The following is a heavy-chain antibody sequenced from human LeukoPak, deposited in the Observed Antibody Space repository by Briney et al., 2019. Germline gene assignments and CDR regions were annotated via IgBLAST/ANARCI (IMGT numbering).Heavy chain of an antibody. CDR3: ARHRRVGSGWSDFDY. V-gene: IGHV5-51*01. CDR1: GYSFTSYW. J-gene: IGHJ4*02. D-gene: IGHD6-19*01. CDR2: IYPGDSDT. Sequence: GESLKISCKGSGYSFTSYWIGWVRQMPGKGLEWMGIIYPGDSDTRYSPSFQGQVTISADKSISTAYLQWSSLKASDTAMCYCARHRRVGSGWSDFDYWGQGTLVTVSS.